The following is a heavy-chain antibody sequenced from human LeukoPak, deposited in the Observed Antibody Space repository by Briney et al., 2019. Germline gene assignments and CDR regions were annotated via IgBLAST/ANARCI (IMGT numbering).Heavy chain of an antibody. D-gene: IGHD5-18*01. CDR3: ARRSYGYYFDY. CDR2: IYTSGST. Sequence: SETLSLTCTVSGGSISSGSYYWRWIRQPAGKGLEWIGRIYTSGSTNYNPSLKSRVTISVDTSKNQFSLKLSSVTAADTAVYYCARRSYGYYFDYWGQGTLVTVSS. CDR1: GGSISSGSYY. V-gene: IGHV4-61*02. J-gene: IGHJ4*02.